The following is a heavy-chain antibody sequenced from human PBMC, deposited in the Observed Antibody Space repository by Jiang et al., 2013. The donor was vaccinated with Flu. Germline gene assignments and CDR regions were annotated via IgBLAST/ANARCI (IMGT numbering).Heavy chain of an antibody. CDR1: GGSVSSGSYY. CDR3: ARAGSGWPYFDY. J-gene: IGHJ4*02. CDR2: IYYSGST. D-gene: IGHD6-19*01. V-gene: IGHV4-61*01. Sequence: SGGSVSSGSYYWSWIRQPPGKGLEWIGYIYYSGSTNYNPSLKSRVTISVDTSKNQFSLKLSSVTAADTAVYYCARAGSGWPYFDYWGQGTLVTVSS.